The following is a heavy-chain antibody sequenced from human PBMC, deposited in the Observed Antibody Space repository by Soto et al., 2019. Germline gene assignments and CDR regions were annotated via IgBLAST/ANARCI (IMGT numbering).Heavy chain of an antibody. V-gene: IGHV4-34*01. J-gene: IGHJ4*02. D-gene: IGHD1-1*01. CDR3: GGRVAYNLV. Sequence: SETLSLTCAVYGGSFSGYYWSWIRQPPGKGLEWIGEINHSGSTNYNPSLKSRVTISVDTSKNQFSLKLSSVTAADTAVYYCGGRVAYNLVWGQGTLVPVSP. CDR2: INHSGST. CDR1: GGSFSGYY.